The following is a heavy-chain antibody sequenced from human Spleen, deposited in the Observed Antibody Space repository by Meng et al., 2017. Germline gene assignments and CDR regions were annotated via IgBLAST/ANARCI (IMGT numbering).Heavy chain of an antibody. CDR2: IKSKGSGGTT. CDR3: AHIGDIATTRLES. CDR1: GLNFNDAW. D-gene: IGHD5-12*01. Sequence: GESLKISCAVSGLNFNDAWMSWVRQAPGKGLEWIGRIKSKGSGGTTDYSAPVKGRFTVSRDDSKNTLYLQMNRLKTEDTAVYHCAHIGDIATTRLESWGQGTRVTGSS. V-gene: IGHV3-15*03. J-gene: IGHJ5*01.